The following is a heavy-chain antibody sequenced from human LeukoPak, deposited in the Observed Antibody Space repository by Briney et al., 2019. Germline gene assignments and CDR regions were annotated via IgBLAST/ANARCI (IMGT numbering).Heavy chain of an antibody. CDR1: GGSFSDYY. D-gene: IGHD3-22*01. CDR2: INHSGST. V-gene: IGHV4-34*01. CDR3: ATPIHDSSGD. J-gene: IGHJ4*02. Sequence: PSETLSPTCAVYGGSFSDYYWSWIRQPPGKGLEWIGEINHSGSTNYNPSLNSRVTLSVDTSKNQFSLKLSSVTAADTAVYFCATPIHDSSGDWGQGTLVTVSS.